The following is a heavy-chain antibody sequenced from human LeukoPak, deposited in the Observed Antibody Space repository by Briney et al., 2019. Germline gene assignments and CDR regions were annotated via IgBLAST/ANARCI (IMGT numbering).Heavy chain of an antibody. CDR2: IKQDGSEK. V-gene: IGHV3-7*01. CDR1: GFTFSSYW. D-gene: IGHD1-20*01. CDR3: AKGSNWNLPYYFDY. J-gene: IGHJ4*02. Sequence: GGSLRLSCAASGFTFSSYWMSWVRQAPGKGLEWVANIKQDGSEKYYVDSVKGRFTISRDNAKNSLYLQMNSLRAEDTAVYYCAKGSNWNLPYYFDYWAREPWSPSPQ.